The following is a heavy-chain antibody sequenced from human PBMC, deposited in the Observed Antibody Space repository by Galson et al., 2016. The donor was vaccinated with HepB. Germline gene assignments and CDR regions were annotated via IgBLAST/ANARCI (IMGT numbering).Heavy chain of an antibody. J-gene: IGHJ3*02. Sequence: ETLSLTCTVSGGSISSYYWSWIRQPPGKGLEWIGYIYYSGSTYYNPSLKSRVTFSVEKSKNQFSLKLSSVTAADTALDYCARMGDCSGDDCGDGFDIWGQGTMVTVSS. CDR1: GGSISSYY. D-gene: IGHD2-15*01. CDR2: IYYSGST. V-gene: IGHV4-59*12. CDR3: ARMGDCSGDDCGDGFDI.